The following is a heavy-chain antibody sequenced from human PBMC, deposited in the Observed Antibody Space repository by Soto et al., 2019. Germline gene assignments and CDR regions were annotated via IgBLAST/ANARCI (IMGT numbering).Heavy chain of an antibody. CDR1: VFSSSGCT. Sequence: LRLSFAASVFSSSGCTMNWVRQVPSKGLELVSSISRTSTYIYYGDSVKVLVTISRDNAKNSRYLQMNSLSAEDTALYYCAKDRSSTTSCQFAVDSWVQGTLVTVSS. CDR2: ISRTSTYI. V-gene: IGHV3-21*01. CDR3: AKDRSSTTSCQFAVDS. J-gene: IGHJ4*02. D-gene: IGHD2-2*01.